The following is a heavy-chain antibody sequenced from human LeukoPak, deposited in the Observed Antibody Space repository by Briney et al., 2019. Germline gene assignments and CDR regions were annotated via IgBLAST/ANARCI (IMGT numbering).Heavy chain of an antibody. CDR1: GFTFSSYS. J-gene: IGHJ3*02. Sequence: GGSLTLSCAASGFTFSSYSMNWIRQAPGKGLEWVSSICSSRSYIYYAHSVKGRFNISRNNAKHSLYPQSNRSNAGDTAVYFCARGLISSGWYRDGYPSDSFDIWGQGTMVTVSS. D-gene: IGHD6-19*01. CDR3: ARGLISSGWYRDGYPSDSFDI. CDR2: ICSSRSYI. V-gene: IGHV3-21*01.